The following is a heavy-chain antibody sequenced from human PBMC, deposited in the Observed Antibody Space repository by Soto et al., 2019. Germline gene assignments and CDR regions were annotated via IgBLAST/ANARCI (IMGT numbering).Heavy chain of an antibody. J-gene: IGHJ4*02. D-gene: IGHD2-21*01. CDR1: GFSFSNKA. Sequence: EVLLLESGGGLVQPGGSLRLSYAASGFSFSNKAMSWVRQAPGKGLEWVSIISGNGVSTYYTDSLKGRFTISRDNSKNMVYLEMNSLRVEDTAIYYCAKENGFQFINLGASGFDYWGQGSLVSVSS. CDR2: ISGNGVST. V-gene: IGHV3-23*01. CDR3: AKENGFQFINLGASGFDY.